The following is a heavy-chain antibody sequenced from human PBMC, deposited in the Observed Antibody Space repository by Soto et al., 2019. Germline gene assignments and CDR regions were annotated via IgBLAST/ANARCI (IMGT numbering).Heavy chain of an antibody. V-gene: IGHV2-5*02. CDR2: IYWDDDK. J-gene: IGHJ4*02. Sequence: QITLKESGPTLVRPTQTLTLTCTFSGFSLSTRGVGVGWIRQPPGKALVWLGLIYWDDDKRYSPSLKSRLTITKDTSKNQVVLTMTNLDPVDTATYYCAHRGSSWQLDYWGQGTLVTVSS. CDR3: AHRGSSWQLDY. CDR1: GFSLSTRGVG. D-gene: IGHD6-19*01.